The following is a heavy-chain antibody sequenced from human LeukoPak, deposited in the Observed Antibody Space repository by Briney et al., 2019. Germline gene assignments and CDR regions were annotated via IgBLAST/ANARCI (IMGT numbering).Heavy chain of an antibody. CDR3: ASGRPTRTAAGYVCLDY. Sequence: EASVKVSCKASGGTFSSYAISWVRQAPGQGLEWMGGIIPIFGTANYAQKFQGRVTITADESTSTAYMELSSLRSEDTAVYYCASGRPTRTAAGYVCLDYWGQGTLVTVSS. CDR2: IIPIFGTA. J-gene: IGHJ4*02. D-gene: IGHD6-13*01. V-gene: IGHV1-69*01. CDR1: GGTFSSYA.